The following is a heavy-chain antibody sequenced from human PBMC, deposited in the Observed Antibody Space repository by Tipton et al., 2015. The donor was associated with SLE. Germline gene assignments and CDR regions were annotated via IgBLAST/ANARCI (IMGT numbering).Heavy chain of an antibody. Sequence: GLVKPSETLSLTCNVSFGPINSYYWHWVRQSPGKGLEWIGFVYFSGRTNYNPSLKSRVSISVDTSKNQFSRKLSSVTAADTAVYYCARKDTTMVWGDYYYGMDVWGQGTAVTVSS. V-gene: IGHV4-59*12. J-gene: IGHJ6*02. CDR3: ARKDTTMVWGDYYYGMDV. CDR2: VYFSGRT. D-gene: IGHD5-18*01. CDR1: FGPINSYY.